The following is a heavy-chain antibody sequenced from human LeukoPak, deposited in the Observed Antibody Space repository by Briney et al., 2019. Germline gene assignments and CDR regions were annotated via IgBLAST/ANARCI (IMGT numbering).Heavy chain of an antibody. D-gene: IGHD5-18*01. V-gene: IGHV4-34*01. CDR3: ARGREYSYGYFLSPYYYYMDV. Sequence: SSETLSLTCAVYGGSFSGYYWSWIRQPPGKGLEWIGEINHSGSTNYNPSLKSRVTISVDTSKNQFSLKLSSVTAADTAAYYCARGREYSYGYFLSPYYYYMDVWGKGTTVTVSS. CDR2: INHSGST. J-gene: IGHJ6*03. CDR1: GGSFSGYY.